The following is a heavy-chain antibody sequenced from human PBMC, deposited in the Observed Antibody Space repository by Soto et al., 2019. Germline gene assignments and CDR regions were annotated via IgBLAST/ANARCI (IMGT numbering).Heavy chain of an antibody. Sequence: EVQLVESGGGLVQPGGSLRLSCAVSGVPFGTFTMNWVRQAPGKGLEWVSGLSDNVGTTHYAYSVKGRFTISRDKSKKTLYLQMNKLRAEDTAVYYCAKHFIGGRLQSPFDLGGQGTLVTVSS. CDR1: GVPFGTFT. CDR3: AKHFIGGRLQSPFDL. J-gene: IGHJ4*02. V-gene: IGHV3-23*04. D-gene: IGHD3-9*01. CDR2: LSDNVGTT.